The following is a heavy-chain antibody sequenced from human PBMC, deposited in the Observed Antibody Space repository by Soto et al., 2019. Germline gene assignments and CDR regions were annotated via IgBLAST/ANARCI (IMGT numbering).Heavy chain of an antibody. CDR3: ARQYYHFWSGPYGIDV. D-gene: IGHD3-3*01. CDR2: MNPNSGNT. CDR1: GYTFTSYD. V-gene: IGHV1-8*01. Sequence: QVQLVQSGAEVKKPGASVKVSCKASGYTFTSYDINWVRQATGQGLEWMGWMNPNSGNTGYAQKFQGRVTMTRNTSISTAYMELSSLRSEDTAVDYGARQYYHFWSGPYGIDVWGQGSTVNVSS. J-gene: IGHJ6*02.